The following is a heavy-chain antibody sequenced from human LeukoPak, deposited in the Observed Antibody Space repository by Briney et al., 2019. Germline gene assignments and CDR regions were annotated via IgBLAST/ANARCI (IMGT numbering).Heavy chain of an antibody. CDR2: IDPSGGST. J-gene: IGHJ4*02. CDR1: GYSFTSYY. CDR3: ASLGSVSSPIIDFDY. V-gene: IGHV1-46*01. Sequence: ASVKVSCKASGYSFTSYYMHWVRQAPGQGLEWMGIIDPSGGSTNYAQKFQGRITMTRDTSTSTVYMELSSLRSEDTAIYYCASLGSVSSPIIDFDYWGQGTLVTVSS. D-gene: IGHD3-10*01.